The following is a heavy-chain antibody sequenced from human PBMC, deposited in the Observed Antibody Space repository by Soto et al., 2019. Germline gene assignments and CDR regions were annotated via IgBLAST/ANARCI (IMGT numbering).Heavy chain of an antibody. D-gene: IGHD2-2*01. J-gene: IGHJ6*02. CDR2: ISGSAGRT. CDR3: AKVTSARVFYFGLDV. Sequence: PGGSLRLSCGASGFTFTSYAMSWFRQAPGKGLEWVAIISGSAGRTYYADSVKGRFTISRDNSKNTLYLQMNSLRADDTAVYYCAKVTSARVFYFGLDVWGQGTTVTVSS. V-gene: IGHV3-23*01. CDR1: GFTFTSYA.